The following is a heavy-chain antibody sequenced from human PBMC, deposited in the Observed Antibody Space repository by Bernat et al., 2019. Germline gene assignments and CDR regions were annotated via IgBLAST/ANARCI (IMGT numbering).Heavy chain of an antibody. J-gene: IGHJ6*03. Sequence: QVQLEQSGGEVKKPGASVKVSCKASGYTFTNYGISWLRQAPGQGLEWMGWISAYNGKTNYAQKCQGRVTMTTDTSTSTAYMDLRGLRSDDTAVYYWASDSWFGELRYLDYMDVWGRGTTVTVSS. CDR3: ASDSWFGELRYLDYMDV. CDR1: GYTFTNYG. D-gene: IGHD3-10*01. V-gene: IGHV1-18*04. CDR2: ISAYNGKT.